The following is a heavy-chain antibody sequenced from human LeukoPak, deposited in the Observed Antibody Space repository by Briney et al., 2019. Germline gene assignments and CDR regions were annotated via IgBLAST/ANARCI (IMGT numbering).Heavy chain of an antibody. CDR2: VNKDGSEK. D-gene: IGHD1/OR15-1a*01. CDR1: GFTFSSYA. Sequence: GGSLRLSCAASGFTFSSYAMSWVRQAPGKGPEWAANVNKDGSEKYYVDSVKGRFTISRDTAKNSLYLQMNNLRAEDTALYYCARNNDMDVWGQGTTVIVSS. V-gene: IGHV3-7*03. CDR3: ARNNDMDV. J-gene: IGHJ6*02.